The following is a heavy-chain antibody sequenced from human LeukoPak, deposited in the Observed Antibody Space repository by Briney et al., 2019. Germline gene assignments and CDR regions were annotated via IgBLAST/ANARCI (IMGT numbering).Heavy chain of an antibody. D-gene: IGHD3-10*01. CDR1: GFTFGNYA. V-gene: IGHV3-30*04. Sequence: GGSLRLSCSASGFTFGNYAMHWVRQAPGKGLEWVAVISYDGSNKYYADSVKGRFTISRDNSKNTLYLQMNSLRAEDTAVYYCARGTGLLLWFGELFSAFDIWGQGTMVTVSS. CDR3: ARGTGLLLWFGELFSAFDI. CDR2: ISYDGSNK. J-gene: IGHJ3*02.